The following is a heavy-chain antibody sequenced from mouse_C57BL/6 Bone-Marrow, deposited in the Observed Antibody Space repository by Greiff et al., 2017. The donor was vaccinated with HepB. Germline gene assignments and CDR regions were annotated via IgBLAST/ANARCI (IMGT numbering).Heavy chain of an antibody. J-gene: IGHJ4*01. V-gene: IGHV3-8*01. Sequence: VQLKQSGPGLAKPSQTLSLTCSVTGYSITSDYWNWIRKFPGNKLEYMGYISYSGSIYYNPSLKSRISITRDTSKNQYYLQLNSVTTEDTATYYCARGTTVVARDYAMDYWGQGTSVTVSS. CDR2: ISYSGSI. CDR3: ARGTTVVARDYAMDY. D-gene: IGHD1-1*01. CDR1: GYSITSDY.